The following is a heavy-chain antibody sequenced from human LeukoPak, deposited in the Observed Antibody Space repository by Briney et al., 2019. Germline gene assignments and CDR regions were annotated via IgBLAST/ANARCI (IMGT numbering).Heavy chain of an antibody. CDR2: INPNSGGT. D-gene: IGHD3-9*01. CDR3: ASINYYDILTGPANAFDT. J-gene: IGHJ3*02. CDR1: GYTFTGYY. Sequence: ASVKVSCKASGYTFTGYYMHWVRQAPGQGLEWRGWINPNSGGTNYAQKFQGRVTMTRDTSISTAYMELSRLRSDDTAVYYCASINYYDILTGPANAFDTWGQGTMVTVSS. V-gene: IGHV1-2*02.